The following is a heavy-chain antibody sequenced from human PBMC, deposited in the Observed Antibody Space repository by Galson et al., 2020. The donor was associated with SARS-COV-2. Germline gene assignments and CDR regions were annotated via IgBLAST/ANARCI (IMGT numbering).Heavy chain of an antibody. CDR3: AKDLSGGLRYYFDY. CDR1: GFTFSSYA. CDR2: ISGSGGST. D-gene: IGHD4-17*01. J-gene: IGHJ4*02. Sequence: GESLKISCAASGFTFSSYAMSWVRQAPGKGLEWVSAISGSGGSTYYADSVKGRFTISRDNSKNTLYLQMNSLRAEDTAVYYCAKDLSGGLRYYFDYWGQGTLVTVSS. V-gene: IGHV3-23*01.